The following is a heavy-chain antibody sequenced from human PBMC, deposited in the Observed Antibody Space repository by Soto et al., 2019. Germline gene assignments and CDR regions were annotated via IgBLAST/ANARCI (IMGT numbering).Heavy chain of an antibody. V-gene: IGHV1-18*01. CDR1: SYTFTSYG. CDR3: ARERGQGTEPRRSFDY. J-gene: IGHJ4*02. D-gene: IGHD6-25*01. CDR2: ISAYNGNT. Sequence: QVQLVQSGAEVKKPGASVKVSCKASSYTFTSYGFSWVRQAPGQGLEWKGWISAYNGNTNYAQKLQGRVTMTTDTSTSTAYMELRSLRSDDTAVYYCARERGQGTEPRRSFDYWGQGTLITVSS.